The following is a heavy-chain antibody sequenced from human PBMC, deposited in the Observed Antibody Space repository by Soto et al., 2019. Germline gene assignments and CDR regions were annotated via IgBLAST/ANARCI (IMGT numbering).Heavy chain of an antibody. V-gene: IGHV4-59*01. D-gene: IGHD3-10*01. J-gene: IGHJ4*02. CDR1: GGSMSSYY. Sequence: QVQLQESGPGLVKPSETLSLTCTVSGGSMSSYYWSWIRQPPGKGLEWIAYIYDSGSTNYNPSLKSRVTISVDMYKNQFSLRLSSVTTADTAVYYCARGLGRGFMVRGVSPFDHWGQGTLVTVSS. CDR2: IYDSGST. CDR3: ARGLGRGFMVRGVSPFDH.